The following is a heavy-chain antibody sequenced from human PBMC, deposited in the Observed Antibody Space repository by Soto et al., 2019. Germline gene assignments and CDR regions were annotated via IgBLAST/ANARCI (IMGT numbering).Heavy chain of an antibody. CDR1: GDRFTDYY. D-gene: IGHD2-21*01. CDR2: INPNSGVT. V-gene: IGHV1-2*04. J-gene: IGHJ6*03. Sequence: QVQLVQSGAEVKEPGASVTVSCRASGDRFTDYYMHCVRQAPGQGLEWMGWINPNSGVTKYAQKFPGWVTMTRDTSIRKVSMQLCRLGFDDTAIYSWGRASARATPPFDYFYSYMAVWGTATALTVSS. CDR3: GRASARATPPFDYFYSYMAV.